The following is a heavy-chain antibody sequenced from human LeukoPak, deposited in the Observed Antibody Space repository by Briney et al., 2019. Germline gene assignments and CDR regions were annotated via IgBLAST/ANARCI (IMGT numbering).Heavy chain of an antibody. Sequence: ASVKVSCKASGGTFSSYAISWVRQAPGQGLEWMGGIIPIFGTANYAQKFQGRVTITADKSTSTAYMELSSLRSEDTAVYYCARAGWIQLWSQPRYFDYWGQGTLVTVSS. CDR1: GGTFSSYA. CDR3: ARAGWIQLWSQPRYFDY. V-gene: IGHV1-69*06. D-gene: IGHD5-18*01. J-gene: IGHJ4*02. CDR2: IIPIFGTA.